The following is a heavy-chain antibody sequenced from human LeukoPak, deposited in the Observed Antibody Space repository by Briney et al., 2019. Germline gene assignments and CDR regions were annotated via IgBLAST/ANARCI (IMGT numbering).Heavy chain of an antibody. J-gene: IGHJ4*02. CDR2: IKSKTDGGTT. CDR1: GFTFSGSA. CDR3: TTDRRLLFDY. Sequence: PGGSLKLSCAASGFTFSGSAMHWVRQASGKGLEWVGRIKSKTDGGTTDYAAPVKGRFTISRDDSKNTLYLQMNSLKTEDTAVYYCTTDRRLLFDYWGQGTLVTVSS. V-gene: IGHV3-15*01. D-gene: IGHD2-21*02.